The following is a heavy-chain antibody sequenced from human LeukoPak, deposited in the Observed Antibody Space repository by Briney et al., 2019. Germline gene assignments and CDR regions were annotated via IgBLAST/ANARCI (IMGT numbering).Heavy chain of an antibody. CDR1: GFTFSSYS. CDR3: ARDVSGYDSAYYFDY. J-gene: IGHJ4*02. D-gene: IGHD5-12*01. Sequence: SGGSLRLSCAASGFTFSSYSMNWVRQAPGKGLEWVSSISSSSSYIYYADSVKGRFTISRGNAKNSLYLQMNSLRAEDTAVYYCARDVSGYDSAYYFDYWGQGTLVTVSS. V-gene: IGHV3-21*01. CDR2: ISSSSSYI.